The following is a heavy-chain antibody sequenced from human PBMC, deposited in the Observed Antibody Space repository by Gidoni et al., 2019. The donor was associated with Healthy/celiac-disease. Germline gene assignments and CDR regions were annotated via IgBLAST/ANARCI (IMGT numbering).Heavy chain of an antibody. D-gene: IGHD1-26*01. J-gene: IGHJ5*02. CDR2: IDHSGST. V-gene: IGHV4-38-2*02. CDR1: GYSISSGYY. Sequence: QVQLQESGPGLVKPSETLPLTCTVSGYSISSGYYWGWIRQPPGKGLAWIGSIDHSGSTYYNPSIKSGDTISVDTSKTQFSLKLGSVTAADPAVYYCARGGGSYLNWFDTWGQGTLVTVSS. CDR3: ARGGGSYLNWFDT.